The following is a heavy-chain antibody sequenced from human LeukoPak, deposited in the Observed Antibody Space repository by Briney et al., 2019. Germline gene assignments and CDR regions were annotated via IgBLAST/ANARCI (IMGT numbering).Heavy chain of an antibody. D-gene: IGHD5-12*01. Sequence: ASVKISCKASGYTFTGYYMHWVRQAPGQGLEWMGWINPNSGGTNYAQKFQGRVTMTRDTSISTAYMELSRLRSDDTAVYYCARLGYSGYEISDYYYGMDVWGQGTTVTVSS. CDR1: GYTFTGYY. CDR2: INPNSGGT. V-gene: IGHV1-2*02. J-gene: IGHJ6*02. CDR3: ARLGYSGYEISDYYYGMDV.